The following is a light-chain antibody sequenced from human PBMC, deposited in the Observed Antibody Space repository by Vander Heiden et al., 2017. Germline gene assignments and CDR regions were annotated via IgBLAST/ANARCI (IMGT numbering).Light chain of an antibody. CDR3: SSYTSSSTWV. V-gene: IGLV2-14*01. CDR2: DVS. J-gene: IGLJ3*02. CDR1: SRDVGGYNY. Sequence: QSALTQPASVSESPGQSITISCTGTSRDVGGYNYVSWYPQHPGKAPKLMIYDVSNRPSGVSNRFSGSKSGNTASLTISGLQAEDEADYYCSSYTSSSTWVFGGGTKLTVL.